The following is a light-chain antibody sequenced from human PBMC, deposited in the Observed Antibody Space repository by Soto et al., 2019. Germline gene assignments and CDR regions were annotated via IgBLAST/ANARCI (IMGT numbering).Light chain of an antibody. Sequence: DVVMTQSPLSLPVTLGQPASISCQSSQSLVYSDGDTYLSWVQQRPGQSHSRLIYKVSKRDSGIPDKFSGSGSGTDFTLKISRVEAEDVAVYYCMQVTYWPLTFGGGTKVEIK. CDR2: KVS. CDR3: MQVTYWPLT. V-gene: IGKV2-30*01. J-gene: IGKJ4*01. CDR1: QSLVYSDGDTY.